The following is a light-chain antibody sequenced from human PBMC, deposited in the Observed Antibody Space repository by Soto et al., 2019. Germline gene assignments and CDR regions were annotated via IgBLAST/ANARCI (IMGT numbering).Light chain of an antibody. CDR2: GAS. CDR1: QSVSSN. V-gene: IGKV3-15*01. J-gene: IGKJ1*01. Sequence: EIVMTQSPATLSGSPGERATLSCRASQSVSSNLAWYQQKSGQAPRLLIYGASTRATGIPARFSGSGSGTEFTLTISSLQSEDFAVYFCQQFNNWPQTFGQGTKVDIK. CDR3: QQFNNWPQT.